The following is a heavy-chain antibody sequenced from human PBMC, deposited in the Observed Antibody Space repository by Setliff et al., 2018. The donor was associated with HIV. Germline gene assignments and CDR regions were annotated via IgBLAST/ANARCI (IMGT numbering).Heavy chain of an antibody. CDR1: AGSISSSNYY. D-gene: IGHD6-13*01. Sequence: SETLSLTCTVSAGSISSSNYYWGWIRQPPGKGLEWTGSIYYSYSSGSTYYNPSLRSRVTTSVDTSKNQLSLKLRSVTAADTAVYYCARIGSGWSVGWFDPWGQGTLVTVSS. V-gene: IGHV4-39*07. CDR3: ARIGSGWSVGWFDP. CDR2: IYYSYSSGST. J-gene: IGHJ5*02.